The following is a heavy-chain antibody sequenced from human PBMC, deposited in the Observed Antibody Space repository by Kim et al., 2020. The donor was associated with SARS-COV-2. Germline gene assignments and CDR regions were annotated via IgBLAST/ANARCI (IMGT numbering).Heavy chain of an antibody. D-gene: IGHD2-15*01. V-gene: IGHV1-46*01. J-gene: IGHJ4*02. CDR3: ARGVCSGGSCYHSLGFDY. Sequence: QGRVTMTRDTSTSTVYMELSSLRSEDTAVYYCARGVCSGGSCYHSLGFDYWGQGTLVTVSS.